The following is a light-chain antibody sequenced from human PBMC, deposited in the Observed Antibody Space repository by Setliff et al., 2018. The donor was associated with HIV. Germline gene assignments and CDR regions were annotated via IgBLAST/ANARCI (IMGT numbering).Light chain of an antibody. V-gene: IGLV3-21*04. CDR2: YDS. CDR1: NIGRKS. J-gene: IGLJ1*01. Sequence: SYELTQPPSVSVAPGKTARITCGGNNIGRKSVHWYQQKPGQAPVLVISYDSDRPSGIPERFSGSNSGNTATLTISRVEAGDEADYYCQVWDSSSDHSYVFGTGTKVTVL. CDR3: QVWDSSSDHSYV.